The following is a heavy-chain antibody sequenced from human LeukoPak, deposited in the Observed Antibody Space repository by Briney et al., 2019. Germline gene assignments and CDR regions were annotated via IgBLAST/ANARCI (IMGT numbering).Heavy chain of an antibody. CDR2: IYPGDSDT. D-gene: IGHD3-16*02. V-gene: IGHV5-51*01. CDR1: GYSFPNYW. J-gene: IGHJ3*01. Sequence: GESLKISCKGSGYSFPNYWIGWVRQMPGKGLEWMGIIYPGDSDTTYKPSFQGHITVSADMSISTAYLQWSSLKASETAMYYCARSRAEKVPVWGSYRHHDAFDLWGQGTRVTVSS. CDR3: ARSRAEKVPVWGSYRHHDAFDL.